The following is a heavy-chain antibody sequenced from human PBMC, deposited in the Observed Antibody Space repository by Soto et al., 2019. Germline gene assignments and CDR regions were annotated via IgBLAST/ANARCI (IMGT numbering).Heavy chain of an antibody. V-gene: IGHV4-39*01. Sequence: QLQLQESGPGLVKPSETLSLTCTGSGGSISSSSYYWGWIRQPPGKGLEWIGSSYYRGSTYYNPSLKSRVTRSVDTSKNQFPLKLSSVTAADTAVYYCASTGIWFGESRATFDPWGQGTLVTVSS. CDR3: ASTGIWFGESRATFDP. D-gene: IGHD3-10*01. CDR2: SYYRGST. CDR1: GGSISSSSYY. J-gene: IGHJ5*02.